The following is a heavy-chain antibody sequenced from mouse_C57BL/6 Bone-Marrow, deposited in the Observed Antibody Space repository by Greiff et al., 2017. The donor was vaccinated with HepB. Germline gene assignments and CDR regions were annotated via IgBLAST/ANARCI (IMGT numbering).Heavy chain of an antibody. Sequence: EVQLQQSGAELVKPGASVKLSCTASGFNIKDYYMHWVKQRTEQGLEWIGRIDPEDGDTKYAPKFQGKATITADTSSNTAYLQLSSLTSEDTAVYYCARWYSGSSPWYFDVWGTGTTVTVSS. J-gene: IGHJ1*03. CDR3: ARWYSGSSPWYFDV. V-gene: IGHV14-2*01. D-gene: IGHD1-1*01. CDR1: GFNIKDYY. CDR2: IDPEDGDT.